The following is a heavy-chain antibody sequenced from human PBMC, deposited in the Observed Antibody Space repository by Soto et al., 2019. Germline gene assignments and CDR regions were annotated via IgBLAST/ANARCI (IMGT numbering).Heavy chain of an antibody. Sequence: PGGSLRLSCSASGFTFDDYAMHWVRQVPGKGLEWVSGISWNSGSIGYADSVKGRFTISRGNAKNSLYLQMNSLRAEYTALYSCAKVSRRFWEWSHYFLFDYWGQGPLVTVSS. CDR2: ISWNSGSI. V-gene: IGHV3-9*01. CDR1: GFTFDDYA. CDR3: AKVSRRFWEWSHYFLFDY. D-gene: IGHD3-3*01. J-gene: IGHJ4*02.